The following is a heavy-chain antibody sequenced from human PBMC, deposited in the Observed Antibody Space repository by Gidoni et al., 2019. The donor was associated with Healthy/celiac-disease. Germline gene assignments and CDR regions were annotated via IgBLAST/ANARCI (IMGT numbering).Heavy chain of an antibody. CDR3: ARDRLRGSGTTLDV. Sequence: QVQLVESGVGVVQPGTSLRLSCEASGLSLDNHGMHWVRLAPGKGLEWVAVIWSDGSNGDYADPVKGRFTISRDNSKNTLFLQMNSLRVEDTATYFCARDRLRGSGTTLDVWGKGTTVXVSS. J-gene: IGHJ6*04. D-gene: IGHD3-10*01. CDR1: GLSLDNHG. V-gene: IGHV3-33*01. CDR2: IWSDGSNG.